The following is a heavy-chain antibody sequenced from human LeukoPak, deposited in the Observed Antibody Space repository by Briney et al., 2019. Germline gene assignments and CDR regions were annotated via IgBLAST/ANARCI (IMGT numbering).Heavy chain of an antibody. D-gene: IGHD3-9*01. CDR2: INPSSGGT. CDR1: GYTFTGYY. J-gene: IGHJ3*02. V-gene: IGHV1-2*02. Sequence: ASVKVSCKASGYTFTGYYMHWVRQAPGQGLEWMGWINPSSGGTNYAQKFQGRVTMTRDTSISTAYMELSRLRSDDTAVCYCARVRYTICDAFDIWGQGTMVTVSS. CDR3: ARVRYTICDAFDI.